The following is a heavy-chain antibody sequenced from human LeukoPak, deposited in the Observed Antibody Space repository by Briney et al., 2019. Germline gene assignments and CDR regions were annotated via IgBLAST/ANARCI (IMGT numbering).Heavy chain of an antibody. CDR3: ARSYGSGRRVSYYYMDV. Sequence: SEPLSLTCTVSGGSLSRYYWRWIRQPAGKGLEWIGCIYNSGSPNYNPYLKSRVTMSVDTSKNQFSLKLSSVTAADTAVYYCARSYGSGRRVSYYYMDVWGKGTTVTVSS. D-gene: IGHD3-10*01. J-gene: IGHJ6*03. CDR2: IYNSGSP. CDR1: GGSLSRYY. V-gene: IGHV4-4*07.